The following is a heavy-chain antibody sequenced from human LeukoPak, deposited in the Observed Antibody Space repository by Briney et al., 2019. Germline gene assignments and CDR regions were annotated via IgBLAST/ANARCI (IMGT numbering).Heavy chain of an antibody. J-gene: IGHJ4*02. D-gene: IGHD4-17*01. V-gene: IGHV1-69*13. Sequence: ASVKVSCKASGGTFSSYAISWVRQAPGQGLEWMGGIIPIFGTANYAQKFQGRVTITAEESTSTAYMELSSLRSEDTAVYYCARDRRHGDYDEYWGQGTLVTVSS. CDR2: IIPIFGTA. CDR1: GGTFSSYA. CDR3: ARDRRHGDYDEY.